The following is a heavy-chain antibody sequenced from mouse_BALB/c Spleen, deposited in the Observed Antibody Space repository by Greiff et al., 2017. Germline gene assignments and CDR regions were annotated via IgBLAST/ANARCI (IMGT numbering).Heavy chain of an antibody. V-gene: IGHV1S81*02. CDR1: GYTFTSYW. D-gene: IGHD2-10*02. J-gene: IGHJ1*01. Sequence: QVQLQQPGAELVKPGASVKLSCKASGYTFTSYWMHWVKQRPGQGLEWIGEINPSNGRTNYNEKFKSKAILTVDKSSSTAYMQLSSLTSEDSAVYYCARGGLYGNYWYFDVWGAGTTVTVSS. CDR3: ARGGLYGNYWYFDV. CDR2: INPSNGRT.